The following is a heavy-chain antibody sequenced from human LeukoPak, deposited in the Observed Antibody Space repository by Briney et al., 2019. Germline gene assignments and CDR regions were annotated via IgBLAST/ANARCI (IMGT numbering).Heavy chain of an antibody. D-gene: IGHD6-19*01. CDR2: ISPYNDNT. V-gene: IGHV1-18*01. CDR1: GYTFTTYT. CDR3: ARRQGAVAGSTYYYYGMDV. J-gene: IGHJ6*02. Sequence: ASVKVSCKASGYTFTTYTISWVRQAPGQGLEWMGWISPYNDNTNYAQKFQGRVTITADESTSTAYMELSSLRSEDTAVYYCARRQGAVAGSTYYYYGMDVWGQGTTVTVSS.